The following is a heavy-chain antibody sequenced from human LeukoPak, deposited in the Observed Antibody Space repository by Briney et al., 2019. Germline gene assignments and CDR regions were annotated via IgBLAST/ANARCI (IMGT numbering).Heavy chain of an antibody. CDR1: GXSFSGYY. V-gene: IGHV4-34*01. D-gene: IGHD3-9*01. J-gene: IGHJ4*02. CDR2: INHSGST. CDR3: ARGLRYYDILTGYYTYYFDY. Sequence: SETLSLTCAVYGXSFSGYYWTWIRQSPGKGLEWIGEINHSGSTNYNPSLKSRVTISVDTSKNQFSLKLSSVTAADTAVYYCARGLRYYDILTGYYTYYFDYWGQGTLVTVSS.